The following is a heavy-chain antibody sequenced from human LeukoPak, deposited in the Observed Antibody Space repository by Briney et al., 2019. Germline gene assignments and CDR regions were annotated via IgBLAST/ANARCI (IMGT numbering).Heavy chain of an antibody. D-gene: IGHD3-10*01. CDR3: ARVGSPGAVEISMDV. CDR2: IYHSGST. CDR1: GGSISSGGYY. J-gene: IGHJ6*02. V-gene: IGHV4-30-2*01. Sequence: SQTLSLTCTVSGGSISSGGYYWSWIRQPPGKGLEWIGYIYHSGSTYYNPSLKSRVTISVDRSKNQFSLKLSSVTAADTAVYYCARVGSPGAVEISMDVWGQGTTVTVSS.